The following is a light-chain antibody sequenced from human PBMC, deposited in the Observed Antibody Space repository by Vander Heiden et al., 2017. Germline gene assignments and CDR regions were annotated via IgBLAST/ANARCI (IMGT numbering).Light chain of an antibody. Sequence: QSVLTQPTSVSGAPGQRVSISCTGSSTNIRAGYDVHWYQQIPGTAPKLLVYGKSNRPSGVPDRFSGSKSGTSASLAITGLQAEDEADYYCQSYDSSLSARVFGGGTKLTVL. V-gene: IGLV1-40*01. CDR3: QSYDSSLSARV. J-gene: IGLJ3*02. CDR1: STNIRAGYD. CDR2: GKS.